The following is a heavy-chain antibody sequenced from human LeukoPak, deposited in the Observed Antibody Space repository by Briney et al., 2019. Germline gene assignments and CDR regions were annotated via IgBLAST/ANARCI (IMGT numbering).Heavy chain of an antibody. Sequence: GGSLRLSCEASGFTFSTHEMNWVRQAPGKGLEWVSVIGGGGATTYYADSVKGRFTISRDNSKNTLDLQMNSLRAEDTAVYYCAKGWSQFDYWGQGTPVTVSS. CDR1: GFTFSTHE. J-gene: IGHJ4*02. CDR3: AKGWSQFDY. CDR2: IGGGGATT. V-gene: IGHV3-23*01. D-gene: IGHD2-8*01.